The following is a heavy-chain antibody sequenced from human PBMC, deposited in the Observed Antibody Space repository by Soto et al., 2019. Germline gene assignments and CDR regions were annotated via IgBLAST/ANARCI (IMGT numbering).Heavy chain of an antibody. CDR1: GFTFSSYA. V-gene: IGHV3-23*01. CDR2: ISGSGGST. CDR3: AKVGSGKGYYGLVYFDY. Sequence: PGGSLRLSCAASGFTFSSYAMSWVRQAPGKGLEWVSAISGSGGSTYYADSVKGRFTISRDNSKNTLYLQMNSLRAEDTAVYYCAKVGSGKGYYGLVYFDYWGQGTLVTVSS. D-gene: IGHD1-26*01. J-gene: IGHJ4*02.